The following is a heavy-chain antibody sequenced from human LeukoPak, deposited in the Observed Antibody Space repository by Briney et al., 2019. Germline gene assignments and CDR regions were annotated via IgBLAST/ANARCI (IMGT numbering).Heavy chain of an antibody. D-gene: IGHD3-10*01. J-gene: IGHJ4*02. CDR1: GYTFTSYY. V-gene: IGHV1-46*01. CDR3: ARNPHGSGSYRYYFDY. Sequence: ASVKVSCKAPGYTFTSYYMHWVRQAPGQGLEWMGIINPSGGSTSYAQKFQGRVTMTRDTSTSTVYMELSSLRSEDTAVYYCARNPHGSGSYRYYFDYWGQGTLVTVSS. CDR2: INPSGGST.